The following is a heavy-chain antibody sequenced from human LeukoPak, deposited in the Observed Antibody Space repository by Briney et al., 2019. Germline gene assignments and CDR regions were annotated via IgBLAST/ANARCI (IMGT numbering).Heavy chain of an antibody. CDR3: ARRDSGGNLDY. Sequence: PGESLKISWKGSGYSFTTHWIGWVRQMPGKGLEWMGIIYPGDSDTRYSPSFEGQVTISADESTSTAYLQWSSLKASDTAMYYCARRDSGGNLDYWGQGTLVTVSS. D-gene: IGHD4-23*01. J-gene: IGHJ4*02. CDR2: IYPGDSDT. CDR1: GYSFTTHW. V-gene: IGHV5-51*01.